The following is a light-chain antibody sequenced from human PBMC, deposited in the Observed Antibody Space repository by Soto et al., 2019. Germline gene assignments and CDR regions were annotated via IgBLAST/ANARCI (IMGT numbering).Light chain of an antibody. Sequence: QAVVTQEPSLTVSPGGTVTLTCASNTGAVTGDYYPNWFQQKPGQAPRTLIYRAPGRYSWTPARFSGSLLGGKAALTLSAVQPEDEADYYCLLAYGGAYVFGTGTKLTVL. CDR2: RAP. CDR1: TGAVTGDYY. CDR3: LLAYGGAYV. J-gene: IGLJ1*01. V-gene: IGLV7-43*01.